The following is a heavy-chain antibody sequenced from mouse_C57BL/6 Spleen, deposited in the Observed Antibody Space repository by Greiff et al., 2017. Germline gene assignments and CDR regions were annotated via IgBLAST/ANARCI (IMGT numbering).Heavy chain of an antibody. D-gene: IGHD2-10*02. J-gene: IGHJ4*01. Sequence: VQLQQPGAELVKPGASVKMSCKASGYTFTSYWITWVKQRPGQGLEWIGDIYPGSGSTNYNEKFKSKATLTVDTSSSTAYMQLSSLTSEDSAVYYCARGYGNYVGAYYAMDYWGQGTSVTVSS. CDR2: IYPGSGST. CDR3: ARGYGNYVGAYYAMDY. V-gene: IGHV1-55*01. CDR1: GYTFTSYW.